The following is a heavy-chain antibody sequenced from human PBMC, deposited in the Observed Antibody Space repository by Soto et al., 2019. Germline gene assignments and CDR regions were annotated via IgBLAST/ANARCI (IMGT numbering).Heavy chain of an antibody. V-gene: IGHV4-59*01. CDR3: ARAPMVLTRSYFDS. CDR2: ISSSGNT. J-gene: IGHJ4*02. D-gene: IGHD3-22*01. CDR1: DGSISNFY. Sequence: SLTCTVSDGSISNFYWSWIRQPPGKGLEWIGYISSSGNTNYNPSLKSRVPISVDTSKNQFSLNLTSVTPADTAVYYCARAPMVLTRSYFDSWGQGTPVTVSS.